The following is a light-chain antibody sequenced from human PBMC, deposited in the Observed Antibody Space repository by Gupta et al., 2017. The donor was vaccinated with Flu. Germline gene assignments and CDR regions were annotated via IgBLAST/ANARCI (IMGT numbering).Light chain of an antibody. CDR1: QSGSSSY. J-gene: IGKJ5*01. Sequence: DIVLPPSPGTLSFSPAERATLSCRGSQSGSSSYLAWYQQKPGQAPRLLIYGASSRATGIPDRFSGSGSGTDFTLTISRLEPEDFAVYYCQQYGSSPGSTFGQGTRLEIK. CDR3: QQYGSSPGST. V-gene: IGKV3-20*01. CDR2: GAS.